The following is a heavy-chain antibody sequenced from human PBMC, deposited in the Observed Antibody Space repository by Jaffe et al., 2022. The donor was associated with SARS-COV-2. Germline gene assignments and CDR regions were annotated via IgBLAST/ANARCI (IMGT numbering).Heavy chain of an antibody. J-gene: IGHJ5*02. CDR3: ASSSSWYRGWFDP. D-gene: IGHD6-13*01. CDR2: INHSGST. CDR1: GGSFSGYY. V-gene: IGHV4-34*01. Sequence: QVQLQQWGAGLLKPSETLSLTCAVYGGSFSGYYWSWIRQPPGKGLEWIGEINHSGSTNYNPSLKSRVTISVDTSKNQFSLKLSSVTAADTAVYYCASSSSWYRGWFDPWGQGTLVTVSS.